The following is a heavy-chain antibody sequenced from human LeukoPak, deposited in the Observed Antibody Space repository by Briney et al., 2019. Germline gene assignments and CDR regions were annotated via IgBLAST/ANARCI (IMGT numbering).Heavy chain of an antibody. D-gene: IGHD3-22*01. J-gene: IGHJ3*02. CDR2: INTDGSDT. V-gene: IGHV3-74*01. CDR1: GFTFSSCW. CDR3: ARGVVANAFDI. Sequence: GGSLRLSCAASGFTFSSCWVHWVRQAPGKGLVRVSRINTDGSDTRYADSVKGRFTISRDNAKNTLSLQMNSLRAEDTAVYYCARGVVANAFDIWGQGTMVTVSS.